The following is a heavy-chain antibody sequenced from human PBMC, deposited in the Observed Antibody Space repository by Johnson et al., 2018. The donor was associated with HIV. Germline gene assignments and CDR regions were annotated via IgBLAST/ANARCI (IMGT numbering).Heavy chain of an antibody. D-gene: IGHD5-18*01. J-gene: IGHJ3*02. Sequence: QVQLVESGGGVVQPGGSLRLSCAASGFTFSSYGMHWVRQAPGKGLEWVAFIRYDGSNKYYADSVKGRFTMSRDNAKTSLYLQMNSLRAEDTAVYYCARLPSGYSRDDLDIWGQGTMVTVSS. CDR3: ARLPSGYSRDDLDI. CDR1: GFTFSSYG. CDR2: IRYDGSNK. V-gene: IGHV3-30*02.